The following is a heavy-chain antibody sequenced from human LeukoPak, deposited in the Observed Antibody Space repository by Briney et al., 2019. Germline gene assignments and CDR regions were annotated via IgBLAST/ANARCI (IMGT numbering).Heavy chain of an antibody. D-gene: IGHD3-3*01. CDR3: ARSTNYDFWSGYYSSGAFDI. CDR2: INHSGST. CDR1: GGSFSGYY. Sequence: NSSETLSLTCAVYGGSFSGYYWSWIRQPPGKGLEWIGEINHSGSTNYNPSLKSRVTISVDTSKNQFSLELSSVTAADTAVYYCARSTNYDFWSGYYSSGAFDIWGQGTMVTVSS. J-gene: IGHJ3*02. V-gene: IGHV4-34*01.